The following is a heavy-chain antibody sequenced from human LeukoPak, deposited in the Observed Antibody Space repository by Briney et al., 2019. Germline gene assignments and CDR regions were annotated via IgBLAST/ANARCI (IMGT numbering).Heavy chain of an antibody. J-gene: IGHJ6*03. Sequence: GGSLRLSCAASGFTFSSYEMNWVRQAPGEGLEWVSYISSSGSTIYYADSVKGRFTISRDNAKNSLFLQMNSLRADDTAVYYCARDKRGVGSEYYYYYYMDVWGKGTTVTISS. V-gene: IGHV3-48*03. CDR2: ISSSGSTI. CDR1: GFTFSSYE. CDR3: ARDKRGVGSEYYYYYYMDV. D-gene: IGHD3-10*01.